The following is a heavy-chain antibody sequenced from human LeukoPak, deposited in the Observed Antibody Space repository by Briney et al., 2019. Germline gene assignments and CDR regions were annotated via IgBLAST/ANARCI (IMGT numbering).Heavy chain of an antibody. V-gene: IGHV3-23*01. CDR3: ARDPDRKDIVVVPAAYTFDP. CDR1: GFTFSSYA. D-gene: IGHD2-2*01. CDR2: ISGSGGST. Sequence: PGGSLRLSCAASGFTFSSYAMSWVRQAPGKGLEWVSAISGSGGSTYYADSVKGRFTISRDNSKNTLYLQMNSLRAEDTAVYYCARDPDRKDIVVVPAAYTFDPWGQGTLVTVSS. J-gene: IGHJ5*02.